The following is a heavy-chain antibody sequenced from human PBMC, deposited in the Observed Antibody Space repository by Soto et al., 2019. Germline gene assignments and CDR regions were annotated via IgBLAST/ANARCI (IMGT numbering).Heavy chain of an antibody. CDR3: AREAPYRSGWYGLQRYGGYGMDV. CDR1: GVSFNSYA. Sequence: QVQLAESGGGVVQPGRSLRLSCAASGVSFNSYAMHWVRQAPGKGLEWVAVISYDGSKKSYADSVKGRFTISRDNSENTLYLQMNSLRVEDTAVYYCAREAPYRSGWYGLQRYGGYGMDVW. CDR2: ISYDGSKK. D-gene: IGHD6-19*01. J-gene: IGHJ6*01. V-gene: IGHV3-30*03.